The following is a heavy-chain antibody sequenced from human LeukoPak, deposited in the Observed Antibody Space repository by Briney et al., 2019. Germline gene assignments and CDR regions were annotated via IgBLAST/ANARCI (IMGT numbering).Heavy chain of an antibody. J-gene: IGHJ4*02. CDR2: ISWDGGST. V-gene: IGHV3-43D*04. CDR3: AKDKGYSSSWYLFDY. CDR1: EFTFDDYA. Sequence: PGGSLRLSCAASEFTFDDYAMHWVRQAPGKGLEWVSLISWDGGSTYYADSVKGRFTISRDNSKNSLYLQMNSLRAEDTALYYCAKDKGYSSSWYLFDYWGQGTLVTVSS. D-gene: IGHD6-13*01.